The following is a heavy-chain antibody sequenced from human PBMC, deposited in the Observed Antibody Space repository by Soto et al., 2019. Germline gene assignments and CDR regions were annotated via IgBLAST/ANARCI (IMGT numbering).Heavy chain of an antibody. CDR1: GFAFSSYE. Sequence: EVQLVESGGGLVWPGGSLTLSCAASGFAFSSYEMNWVRQAPGKGLEWVSYIDATSNIIHYADSVEGRFTIFRDNSKNSLFLQMNSLGAEDTAVYYCARDRWHRDWHPGAFDIWGRGTMVTVSS. CDR3: ARDRWHRDWHPGAFDI. D-gene: IGHD3-9*01. CDR2: IDATSNII. V-gene: IGHV3-48*03. J-gene: IGHJ3*02.